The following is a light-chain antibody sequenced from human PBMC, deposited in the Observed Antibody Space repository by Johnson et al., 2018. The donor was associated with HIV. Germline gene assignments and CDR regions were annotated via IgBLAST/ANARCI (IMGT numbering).Light chain of an antibody. J-gene: IGLJ1*01. V-gene: IGLV1-51*01. CDR2: DNN. CDR1: SSNIGNNY. CDR3: GTWDSSLSAYV. Sequence: LTQPPSVSAAPGQKVTISCSGSSSNIGNNYVSWFQHLPGTAPKLLIYDNNKRPSGIPDRFSGSKSGTSATLGITGLQTGDEADYYCGTWDSSLSAYVFGTGTKVTVL.